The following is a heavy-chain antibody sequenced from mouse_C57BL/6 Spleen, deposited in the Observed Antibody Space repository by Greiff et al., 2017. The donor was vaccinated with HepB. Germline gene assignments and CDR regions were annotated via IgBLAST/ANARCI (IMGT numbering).Heavy chain of an antibody. CDR2: IDPENGDT. J-gene: IGHJ2*01. D-gene: IGHD2-5*01. CDR3: TTWSNYEGY. CDR1: GFNIKDDY. V-gene: IGHV14-4*01. Sequence: EVKVVESGAELVRPGASVKLSCTASGFNIKDDYMHWVKQRPEQGLEWIGWIDPENGDTEYASKFQGKATITADTSSNTAYLQLSSLTSEDTAVYYCTTWSNYEGYWGQGTTLTVSS.